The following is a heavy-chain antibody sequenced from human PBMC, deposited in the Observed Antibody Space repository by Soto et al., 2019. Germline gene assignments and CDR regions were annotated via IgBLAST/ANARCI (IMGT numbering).Heavy chain of an antibody. V-gene: IGHV1-46*01. J-gene: IGHJ6*02. CDR2: ISPYAGST. CDR1: GFTFTNYF. D-gene: IGHD6-25*01. Sequence: QVQLVQSGAEVKKPGASVKVSCRASGFTFTNYFFHWVRQAPSAGVEWLGLISPYAGSTTYVQSLQGRVTMTSDTSTSTVYMELSSLRSEDTALYYCARGDGRGSSGFYYYYGMDVWGHGTTVTVSS. CDR3: ARGDGRGSSGFYYYYGMDV.